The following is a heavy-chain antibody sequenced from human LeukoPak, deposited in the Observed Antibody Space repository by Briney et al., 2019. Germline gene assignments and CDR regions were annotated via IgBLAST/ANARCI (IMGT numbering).Heavy chain of an antibody. CDR2: IHYSGSA. Sequence: PSETLSLTCTVSNGPINTYQWSWIRQPPGKGLEWIGNIHYSGSANYNPSLKSRVIISVDTSKNQFSLKLSPVTAADTAVYYCARAGPTVTTNYFDYWGQGTLVTVSS. CDR3: ARAGPTVTTNYFDY. CDR1: NGPINTYQ. D-gene: IGHD4-17*01. J-gene: IGHJ4*02. V-gene: IGHV4-59*12.